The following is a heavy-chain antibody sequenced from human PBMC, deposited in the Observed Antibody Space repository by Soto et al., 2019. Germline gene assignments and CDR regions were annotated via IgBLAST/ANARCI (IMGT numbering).Heavy chain of an antibody. Sequence: LXLSCAASSVTFSSYSMNWVSQAPGKGLEWVSSISSSSSYIYYADSVRGRFTISRDNAKNSLYLQMNRLRAEDTAVYYCARVGAGYQLLHAFDFWGQGTMVTVSS. J-gene: IGHJ3*01. V-gene: IGHV3-21*01. D-gene: IGHD2-2*01. CDR1: SVTFSSYS. CDR2: ISSSSSYI. CDR3: ARVGAGYQLLHAFDF.